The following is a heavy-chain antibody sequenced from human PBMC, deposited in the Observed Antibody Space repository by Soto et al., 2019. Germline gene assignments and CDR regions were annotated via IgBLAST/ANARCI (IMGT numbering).Heavy chain of an antibody. D-gene: IGHD2-2*01. V-gene: IGHV3-30-3*01. J-gene: IGHJ6*02. CDR1: GYTFSSYA. CDR3: ARQYCSSTSCYYYKGLDV. CDR2: VSHDGTKK. Sequence: QVQLVESGGGVVQPGRSLRVSCAASGYTFSSYAMHWVRQAPGKGLEWVAVVSHDGTKKYYGDSVKGRLTISRDNSRNTLYLQMNSLRAEDTAVYYCARQYCSSTSCYYYKGLDVWGQGTTVTVSS.